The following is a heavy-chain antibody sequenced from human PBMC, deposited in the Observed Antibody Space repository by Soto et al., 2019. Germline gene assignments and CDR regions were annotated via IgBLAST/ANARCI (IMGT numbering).Heavy chain of an antibody. Sequence: EVHLLESGGGLLQPGGSLRLSCVASGFSFTSYAMAWVRQAPGMGLEWVCPSNVSGEYTYYAYPVDGRFTISRDTSKNTVYLQLRSLRADETAVYYCASVGFGDLAPWGQGTWVTVSS. V-gene: IGHV3-23*01. CDR2: SNVSGEYT. CDR1: GFSFTSYA. D-gene: IGHD3-10*01. J-gene: IGHJ5*02. CDR3: ASVGFGDLAP.